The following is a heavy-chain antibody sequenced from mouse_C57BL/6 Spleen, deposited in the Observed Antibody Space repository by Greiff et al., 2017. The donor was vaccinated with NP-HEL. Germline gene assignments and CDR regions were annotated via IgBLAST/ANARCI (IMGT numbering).Heavy chain of an antibody. V-gene: IGHV1-42*01. CDR3: ARSHWYFDV. CDR2: INPSTGGT. Sequence: KLQQSGPELVKPGASVKISCKASGYSFTGYYMNWVKQSPEKSLEWIGEINPSTGGTTYNQKFKAKATLTVDKSSSTAYMQLKSLTSEDSAVYYCARSHWYFDVWGTGTTVTVSS. CDR1: GYSFTGYY. J-gene: IGHJ1*03.